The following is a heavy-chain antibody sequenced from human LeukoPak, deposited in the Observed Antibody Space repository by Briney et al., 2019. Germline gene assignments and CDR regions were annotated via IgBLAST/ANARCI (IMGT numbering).Heavy chain of an antibody. V-gene: IGHV4-34*01. Sequence: SETLSLTCAVYGGSFSGYYWSWIRQPPGKGLEWIGGINHSGSTNYNPSLKSRVTISVDTSKNQFSLKLSSVTAADTAVYYCARGRAFFDWGQGTLVTVSS. CDR3: ARGRAFFD. J-gene: IGHJ4*02. D-gene: IGHD3-3*02. CDR2: INHSGST. CDR1: GGSFSGYY.